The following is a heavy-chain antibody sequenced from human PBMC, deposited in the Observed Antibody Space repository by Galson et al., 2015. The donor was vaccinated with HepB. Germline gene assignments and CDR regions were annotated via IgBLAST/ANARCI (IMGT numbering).Heavy chain of an antibody. D-gene: IGHD3-22*01. CDR1: GFIFSDYY. V-gene: IGHV3-11*05. J-gene: IGHJ4*02. Sequence: SLRLSCAASGFIFSDYYMSWIRQAPGKGLEWLSYISGRTGYINYADSVKGRFTISRDNAKKSLYLQMNSLRVEDTAVYYCARAGVLYENSGYYTFTFWGQGTLVTVSS. CDR3: ARAGVLYENSGYYTFTF. CDR2: ISGRTGYI.